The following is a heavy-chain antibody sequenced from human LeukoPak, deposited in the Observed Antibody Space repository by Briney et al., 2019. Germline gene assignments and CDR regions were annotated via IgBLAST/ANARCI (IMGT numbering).Heavy chain of an antibody. J-gene: IGHJ3*02. Sequence: TSETLSLTCTVSGYSITSGYYWGWIRQPPGKGLEWIGTIYHSGSTYYNPSLKSRVTISVDTSKNQFSLKLGSVTAADTAIYYCARVHVNSGYYFGDAFDIWGQGTMVTVSS. CDR2: IYHSGST. D-gene: IGHD3-22*01. CDR1: GYSITSGYY. V-gene: IGHV4-38-2*02. CDR3: ARVHVNSGYYFGDAFDI.